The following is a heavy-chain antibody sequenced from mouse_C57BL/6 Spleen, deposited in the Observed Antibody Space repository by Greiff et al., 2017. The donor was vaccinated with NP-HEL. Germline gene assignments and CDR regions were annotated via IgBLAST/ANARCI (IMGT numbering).Heavy chain of an antibody. D-gene: IGHD2-3*01. CDR3: ARRWLLLYYAMDY. Sequence: EVQLQQSGPELVKPGASVKKSCKASGYTFTDYYMNWVKQSHGKSLEWIGDINPNNGGTSYNQKFKGKATLTVDKSSSKAYMELRSLTSEDSAVYYCARRWLLLYYAMDYWGQRTSVTVSS. V-gene: IGHV1-26*01. J-gene: IGHJ4*01. CDR2: INPNNGGT. CDR1: GYTFTDYY.